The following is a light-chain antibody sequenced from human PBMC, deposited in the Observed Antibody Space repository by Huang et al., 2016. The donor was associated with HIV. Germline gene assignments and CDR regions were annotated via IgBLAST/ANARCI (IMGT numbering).Light chain of an antibody. Sequence: EIVMTQSPATLSLSPGERATLSCRASQSVSSKLAWYQQKAGQDPRLLVHGASTRATGIPARFSGSGSGTEFTLTISSLQSEDFAVYYCQQYNNWSPYTFGQGTKLEIK. CDR2: GAS. CDR3: QQYNNWSPYT. CDR1: QSVSSK. J-gene: IGKJ2*01. V-gene: IGKV3-15*01.